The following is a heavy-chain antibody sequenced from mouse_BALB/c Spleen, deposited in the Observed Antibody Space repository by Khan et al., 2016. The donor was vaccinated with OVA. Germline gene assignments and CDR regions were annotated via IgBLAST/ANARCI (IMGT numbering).Heavy chain of an antibody. V-gene: IGHV5-9-3*01. CDR1: GFTFSTYG. CDR2: ISSGGHYT. D-gene: IGHD2-2*01. CDR3: TRSLVDYHAMDY. J-gene: IGHJ4*01. Sequence: EVELVESGGGLVKPGGSLKLSCSASGFTFSTYGMSWVRQTPEKRLEWVATISSGGHYTFSPDSVKGRFPISSDNAKNTLYLQMSSLRSEDTAMYYCTRSLVDYHAMDYWGQGTSVTVSS.